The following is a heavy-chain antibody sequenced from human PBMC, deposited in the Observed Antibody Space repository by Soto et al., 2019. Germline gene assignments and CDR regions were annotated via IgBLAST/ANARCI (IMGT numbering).Heavy chain of an antibody. J-gene: IGHJ6*02. CDR3: ARNFDWLPAPRLYYYYGMDV. D-gene: IGHD3-9*01. Sequence: SVKVSCKASGGTFSSYAISWVRQAPGQGLEWMGGIIPIFGTANYAQKFQGRVTITADESTSTAYMELSSLRSEDTAVYYCARNFDWLPAPRLYYYYGMDVWGQGTTVTVSS. CDR2: IIPIFGTA. V-gene: IGHV1-69*13. CDR1: GGTFSSYA.